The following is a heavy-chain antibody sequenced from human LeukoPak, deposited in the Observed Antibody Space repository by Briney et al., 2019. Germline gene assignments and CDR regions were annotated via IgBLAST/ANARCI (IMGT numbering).Heavy chain of an antibody. CDR3: ARGVGGHIVVVTAIPVVEWYFDL. CDR1: GGSISSGSYY. Sequence: SETLSLTCTVSGGSISSGSYYWSWIRQPAGKGLEWIGRIYTSGTTNYNPSLKSRVTISVDTSKNQFSLTLSSVTAADTAVYYCARGVGGHIVVVTAIPVVEWYFDLWGRGTLVTVSS. J-gene: IGHJ2*01. D-gene: IGHD2-21*02. CDR2: IYTSGTT. V-gene: IGHV4-61*02.